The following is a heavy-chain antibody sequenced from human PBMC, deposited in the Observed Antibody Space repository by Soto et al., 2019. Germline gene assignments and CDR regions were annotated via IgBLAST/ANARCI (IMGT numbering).Heavy chain of an antibody. V-gene: IGHV1-18*01. CDR3: VRDTIVVVAARLLDY. CDR2: ISAYNGNT. Sequence: ASVKVSCKASGYTFTSYGISWVRQAPGQGLEWMGWISAYNGNTNYAQKLQGRVTMTTDTSTSTAYMELRSLRSDDTAVYYCVRDTIVVVAARLLDYWGQGTLVTVSS. J-gene: IGHJ4*02. D-gene: IGHD2-15*01. CDR1: GYTFTSYG.